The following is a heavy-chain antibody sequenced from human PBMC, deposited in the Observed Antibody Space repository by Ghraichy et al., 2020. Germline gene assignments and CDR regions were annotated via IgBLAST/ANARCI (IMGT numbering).Heavy chain of an antibody. Sequence: GGSLRLSCAASGFTFSSYSMNWVRQAPGKGLEWVSSISSSSSYIYYADSVKGRFTISRDNAKNSLYLQMNSLRAEDTAVYYCADSGYDFAPGERRPPWGQGTLVTVSS. J-gene: IGHJ5*02. V-gene: IGHV3-21*01. CDR3: ADSGYDFAPGERRPP. CDR1: GFTFSSYS. CDR2: ISSSSSYI. D-gene: IGHD5-12*01.